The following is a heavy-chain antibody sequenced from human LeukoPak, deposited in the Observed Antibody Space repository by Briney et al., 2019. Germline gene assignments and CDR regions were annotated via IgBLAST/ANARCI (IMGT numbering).Heavy chain of an antibody. D-gene: IGHD6-13*01. CDR2: INPNSGGT. V-gene: IGHV1-2*02. Sequence: ASVKVSCKASGYTFTGYYMHWVRQAPGQGLEWIGWINPNSGGTNYAQKLQGRVTMTTDTSTSTAYMELRSLRSDDTAVYYCARAGDSSSWYGYYYYYYMDVWGKGTTVTVSS. J-gene: IGHJ6*03. CDR1: GYTFTGYY. CDR3: ARAGDSSSWYGYYYYYYMDV.